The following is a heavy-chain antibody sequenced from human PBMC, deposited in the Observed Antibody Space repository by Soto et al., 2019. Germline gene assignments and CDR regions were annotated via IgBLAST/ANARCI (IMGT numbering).Heavy chain of an antibody. CDR1: GGSISGSYSY. CDR2: VFYTGFT. J-gene: IGHJ4*02. V-gene: IGHV4-39*01. Sequence: KSSETLSLTCAVSGGSISGSYSYWGWLRQSPGRGPEWIGSVFYTGFTSYNPSLESRVSVSVDTSKNQFSLKVSAVTAADTAVYYCASSQKGYNWNYFDHWGQGALVTVS. CDR3: ASSQKGYNWNYFDH. D-gene: IGHD1-20*01.